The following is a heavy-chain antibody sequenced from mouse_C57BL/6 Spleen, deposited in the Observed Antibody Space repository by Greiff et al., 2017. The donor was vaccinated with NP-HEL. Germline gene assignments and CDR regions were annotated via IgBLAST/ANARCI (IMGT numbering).Heavy chain of an antibody. CDR1: GYSFTRYW. J-gene: IGHJ3*01. CDR2: IDPSDSYT. CDR3: TIYGPLFAY. V-gene: IGHV1-69*01. D-gene: IGHD1-1*01. Sequence: QVQLQQSGAELVMPGASVKLSCKASGYSFTRYWMHWVKQRPGQGLEWIGEIDPSDSYTNYYQMIKGKSTLTVDKTSSTAYMQLSSLSSDDSAVYYCTIYGPLFAYWGQGTLVTVSA.